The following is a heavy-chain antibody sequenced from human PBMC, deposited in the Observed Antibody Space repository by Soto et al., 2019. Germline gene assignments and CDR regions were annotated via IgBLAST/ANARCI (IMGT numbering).Heavy chain of an antibody. J-gene: IGHJ4*02. V-gene: IGHV1-46*03. CDR3: ARDDKQEQEYYDILTGYADY. CDR1: GYTFTSYY. Sequence: QVQLVQSGAEVKKPGASVKVSCKASGYTFTSYYMHWVRQAPGQGLEWMGIINPSGGSTSYAQKFRGRVTRTRDTSTSTVYMELSSLRSEDTAVYYCARDDKQEQEYYDILTGYADYWGQGTLVTVSS. D-gene: IGHD3-9*01. CDR2: INPSGGST.